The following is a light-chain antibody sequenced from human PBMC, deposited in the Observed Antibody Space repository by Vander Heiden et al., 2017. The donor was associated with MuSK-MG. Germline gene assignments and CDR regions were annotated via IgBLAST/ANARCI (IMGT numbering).Light chain of an antibody. J-gene: IGKJ2*01. CDR2: AAS. CDR1: QIITTY. Sequence: DIQMTQSPSSLSASVGDRVTITCRASQIITTYLNWYQQKPGKAPKLLIYAASSLQSGVPSTFSDSGSGTDFTLTISRLQPENFATYYCQQSDSTPYTFGQGTKLEIK. V-gene: IGKV1-39*01. CDR3: QQSDSTPYT.